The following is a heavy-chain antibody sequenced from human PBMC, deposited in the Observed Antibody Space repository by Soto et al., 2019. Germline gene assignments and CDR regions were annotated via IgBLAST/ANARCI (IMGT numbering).Heavy chain of an antibody. Sequence: QVQVVESGGGVVQPGTSLRLSCAASGFTFNNYGMHWVRQAPGKGLEWVAVIWYDASHKYYADSVKGRFTISRDNSKNMLYLQMSSLRGEDTAVYYCARDKTFGGTIGSAFDSWGQGTLVTVSS. CDR1: GFTFNNYG. D-gene: IGHD3-16*01. V-gene: IGHV3-33*01. CDR3: ARDKTFGGTIGSAFDS. J-gene: IGHJ4*02. CDR2: IWYDASHK.